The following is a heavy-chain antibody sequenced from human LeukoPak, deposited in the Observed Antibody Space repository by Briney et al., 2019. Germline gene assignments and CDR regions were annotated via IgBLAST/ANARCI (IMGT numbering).Heavy chain of an antibody. Sequence: SETLSLTCTVSGGSISSYYWSWIRQPPGKGLEWIGYIYYSGNTNYNPSLKSRVTISVDKSKNQFSLKLSSVTAADTAVYYCARGTVSGSYHYIDAFDIWGQGTMVTVSS. D-gene: IGHD1-26*01. CDR2: IYYSGNT. CDR3: ARGTVSGSYHYIDAFDI. V-gene: IGHV4-59*12. CDR1: GGSISSYY. J-gene: IGHJ3*02.